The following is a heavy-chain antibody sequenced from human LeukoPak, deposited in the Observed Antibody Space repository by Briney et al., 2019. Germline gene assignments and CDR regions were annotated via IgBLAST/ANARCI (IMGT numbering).Heavy chain of an antibody. Sequence: SETLSLTCTVSGGSISSSSYYWGWIRQPPGKGLEWIGSIYYSGSTYYNPSLKSRVTISVDTSENQFSLKLSSVTAADTAVYYCARRGYSNDPYYYYYYMDVWGKGTTVTVSS. V-gene: IGHV4-39*01. CDR1: GGSISSSSYY. CDR3: ARRGYSNDPYYYYYYMDV. J-gene: IGHJ6*03. D-gene: IGHD4-11*01. CDR2: IYYSGST.